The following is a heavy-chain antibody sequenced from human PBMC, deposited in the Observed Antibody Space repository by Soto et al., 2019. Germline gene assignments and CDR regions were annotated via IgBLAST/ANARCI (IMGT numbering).Heavy chain of an antibody. CDR3: AREPRYCRGGSCSITGDAYDI. CDR1: GFIVSDTY. D-gene: IGHD2-15*01. V-gene: IGHV3-66*01. Sequence: PGGSLRLFCTASGFIVSDTYVNWVRQAPGKGLEWVSVISNRGDTHYADSVRGRFSLSRDISDNTLHLQMNNLRVEDTAVYYCAREPRYCRGGSCSITGDAYDIWGQGTMVTVSS. J-gene: IGHJ3*02. CDR2: ISNRGDT.